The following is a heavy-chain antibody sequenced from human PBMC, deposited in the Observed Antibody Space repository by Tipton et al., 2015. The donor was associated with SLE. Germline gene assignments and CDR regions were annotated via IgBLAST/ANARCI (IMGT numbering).Heavy chain of an antibody. CDR1: GGSISGYY. V-gene: IGHV4-59*01. Sequence: GLVKPSETLSLTCTVSGGSISGYYWTWLRQPPGKGLEWIGYVYYSGTTNYNPSLKSRVTMSVDTSKNQFSLSLSSVTAADTAVYYCARQGTTRSPFDYWGQGTLVTVSS. CDR2: VYYSGTT. D-gene: IGHD1-14*01. J-gene: IGHJ4*02. CDR3: ARQGTTRSPFDY.